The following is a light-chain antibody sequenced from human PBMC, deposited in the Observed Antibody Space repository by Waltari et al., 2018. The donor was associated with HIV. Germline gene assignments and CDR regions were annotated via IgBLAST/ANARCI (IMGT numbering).Light chain of an antibody. CDR2: GNN. J-gene: IGLJ3*02. CDR3: QSYDSSLSGSGV. Sequence: QSVLTQPPSVSGAPGQRVTISCTGSTSNIGAGYDGHWYQQLPGTAPKLLIYGNNNRPSGVPDRFSGSKSGTSASLAITGLQAEDEADYYCQSYDSSLSGSGVFGGGTKLTVL. CDR1: TSNIGAGYD. V-gene: IGLV1-40*01.